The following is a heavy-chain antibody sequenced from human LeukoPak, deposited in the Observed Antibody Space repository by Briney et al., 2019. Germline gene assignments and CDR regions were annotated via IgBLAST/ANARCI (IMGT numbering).Heavy chain of an antibody. V-gene: IGHV3-30*18. D-gene: IGHD6-13*01. CDR3: AKDAQYSSSWCTN. CDR1: GFTFSSYG. Sequence: PGRSLRLSCAASGFTFSSYGMHWVRQAPGKGLEWVAVISYDGSNKYYADSVKGRFTISRDNSKNTLYLQMNSLRAEDTAVYYCAKDAQYSSSWCTNWGQGTLVTVSS. CDR2: ISYDGSNK. J-gene: IGHJ4*02.